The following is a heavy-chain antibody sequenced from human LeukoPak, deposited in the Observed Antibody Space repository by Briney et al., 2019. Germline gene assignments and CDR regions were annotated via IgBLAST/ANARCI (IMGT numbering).Heavy chain of an antibody. D-gene: IGHD2-21*02. J-gene: IGHJ5*02. Sequence: SETLSLTCAVSGDSISSGAFYCNWIRQAPGKGPEWIGNIYRGRTRFNPSLTSRVTISLDMSKSQVSLNLTSVTAADTAIYYCAGEGEYGDSYSWGQGTLVVVSA. CDR1: GDSISSGAFY. V-gene: IGHV4-30-2*01. CDR3: AGEGEYGDSYS. CDR2: IYRGRT.